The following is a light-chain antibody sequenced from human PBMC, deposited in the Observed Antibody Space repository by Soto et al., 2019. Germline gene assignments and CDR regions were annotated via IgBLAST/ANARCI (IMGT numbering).Light chain of an antibody. J-gene: IGKJ3*01. CDR2: LGS. CDR1: QSLLHSNGYNY. V-gene: IGKV2-28*01. CDR3: MQALQTPV. Sequence: DIVMTQSPLSLPVTPGEPASISCRSSQSLLHSNGYNYLDWYLQKPGQSPQLLIYLGSNRASGVPDRFSGSGSGTDFTLKISRVEAEDVGVYYCMQALQTPVFGPATTVDIK.